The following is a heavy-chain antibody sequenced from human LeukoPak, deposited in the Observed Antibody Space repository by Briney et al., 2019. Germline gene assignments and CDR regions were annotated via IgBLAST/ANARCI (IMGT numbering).Heavy chain of an antibody. CDR2: INHSGST. V-gene: IGHV4-34*01. CDR1: GGSLSGYY. CDR3: ARNRYYYGSGNYGVPNWFDP. Sequence: SESLSLTCAVSGGSLSGYYWSWIRQPPGKGLEWLGEINHSGSTNYNPSLKSRVTISVDTSKNQFSLKLRSVTAADTAVYSCARNRYYYGSGNYGVPNWFDPWGQGTLVTVSS. D-gene: IGHD3-10*01. J-gene: IGHJ5*02.